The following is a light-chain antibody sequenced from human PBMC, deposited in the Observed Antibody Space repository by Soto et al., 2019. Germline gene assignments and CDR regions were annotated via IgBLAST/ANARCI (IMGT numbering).Light chain of an antibody. CDR3: CSYAGSTTWV. CDR2: EVT. V-gene: IGLV2-23*02. Sequence: QSALTQPASVSGSPGQSITISCTGTSSDVGNYNVVSWYQQHPGKAPKLMIYEVTKRPSGVSNPFSGSKSGNAASLTISGLQAEDEADYYCCSYAGSTTWVFGGGTKPDRP. J-gene: IGLJ3*02. CDR1: SSDVGNYNV.